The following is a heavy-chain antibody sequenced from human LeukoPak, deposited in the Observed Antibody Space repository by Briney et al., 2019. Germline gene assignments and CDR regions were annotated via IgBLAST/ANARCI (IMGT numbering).Heavy chain of an antibody. V-gene: IGHV5-51*01. D-gene: IGHD2-15*01. J-gene: IGHJ4*02. CDR2: IYPGDSDT. Sequence: GESLKISCKGSGYSFTSYWIGWVRQMPGKGLEWMGIIYPGDSDTRYSPSFQGQVTISADKSISTAYLQWSSLKASDTAMYYCARSHCSGGSCYLYYFDYWGQGTLVTVSS. CDR3: ARSHCSGGSCYLYYFDY. CDR1: GYSFTSYW.